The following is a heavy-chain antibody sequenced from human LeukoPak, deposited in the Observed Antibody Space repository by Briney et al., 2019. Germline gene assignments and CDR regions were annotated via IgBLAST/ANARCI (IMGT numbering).Heavy chain of an antibody. J-gene: IGHJ5*01. V-gene: IGHV3-13*01. D-gene: IGHD6-6*01. CDR2: IGPAGDT. CDR3: ARAIPARRGENWFGS. CDR1: GFTFSSSD. Sequence: HAGGSLRLSCAASGFTFSSSDMRWVRQATGKGLEWVSAIGPAGDTYYPGSVKGRFTISRENARNSLYLQMNSLRAGDTAVYYCARAIPARRGENWFGSWGQGTLVTVSS.